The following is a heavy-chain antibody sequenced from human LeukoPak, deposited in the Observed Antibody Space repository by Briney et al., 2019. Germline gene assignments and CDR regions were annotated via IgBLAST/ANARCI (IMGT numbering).Heavy chain of an antibody. CDR3: ARGLGKLIAAAGRNWFDP. CDR2: IYYSGST. D-gene: IGHD6-13*01. CDR1: GGSISSYY. Sequence: SETLSLTCTVSGGSISSYYWSWIRQPPGKGLEWIGYIYYSGSTNYNPSLKSRVTISVDTSKNQFSLKLSSVTAADTAVYYCARGLGKLIAAAGRNWFDPWGQGTLVTVSS. V-gene: IGHV4-59*12. J-gene: IGHJ5*02.